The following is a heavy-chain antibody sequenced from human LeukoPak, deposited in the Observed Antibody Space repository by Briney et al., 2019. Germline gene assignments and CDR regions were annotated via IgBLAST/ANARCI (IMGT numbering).Heavy chain of an antibody. J-gene: IGHJ3*02. CDR2: ISGSGGST. CDR3: AKFGSSEWEPFDAFDI. Sequence: GGSLRLSCAASGFTFSSYAMSWGRQAPGKGLEWVSAISGSGGSTYYADSVKGRFTISRDNSKNTLYLQMNSLRAEDTAVYYCAKFGSSEWEPFDAFDIWGQGTMVTVSS. D-gene: IGHD1-26*01. V-gene: IGHV3-23*01. CDR1: GFTFSSYA.